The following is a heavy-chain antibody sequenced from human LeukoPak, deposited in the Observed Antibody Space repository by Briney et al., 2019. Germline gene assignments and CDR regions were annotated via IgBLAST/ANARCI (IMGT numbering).Heavy chain of an antibody. Sequence: SETLSLTCTVSGGSISNYYWSWIRQPPGKGLEWIGCIYYSGSTNYNPSVKSRVTISVDTSKNQFSLKLSSVTAADTAVYYCARETAVAGPFDYWGQGTLVTVSS. CDR3: ARETAVAGPFDY. CDR1: GGSISNYY. V-gene: IGHV4-59*12. D-gene: IGHD6-19*01. CDR2: IYYSGST. J-gene: IGHJ4*02.